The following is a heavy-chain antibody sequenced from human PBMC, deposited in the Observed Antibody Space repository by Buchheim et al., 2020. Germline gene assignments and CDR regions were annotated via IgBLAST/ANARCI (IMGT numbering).Heavy chain of an antibody. CDR2: ISGSGGST. Sequence: EVQLLESGGGLVQPGGSLRLSCAASGFTFSSYAMSWVRQAPGKGLEWVSAISGSGGSTYYADSVKGRFTISRDNSKNTLYLQMNSLRAEDTAVYYCAKSQSTKLKQQLVLLKAQNWFDPWGQGTL. CDR3: AKSQSTKLKQQLVLLKAQNWFDP. D-gene: IGHD6-13*01. V-gene: IGHV3-23*01. CDR1: GFTFSSYA. J-gene: IGHJ5*02.